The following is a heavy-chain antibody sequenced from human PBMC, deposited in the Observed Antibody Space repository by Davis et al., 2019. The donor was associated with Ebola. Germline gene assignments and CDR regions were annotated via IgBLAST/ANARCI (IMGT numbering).Heavy chain of an antibody. D-gene: IGHD2-15*01. CDR2: ISDNGGSP. J-gene: IGHJ4*02. CDR3: AKAPPAVVAASFDY. CDR1: GFTFSSYA. Sequence: GESLKISCAASGFTFSSYAMSWVRQAPGKGLEWVSVISDNGGSPYYADSVKGRFTISRDNSKNTLYLQMNSLRAEDTAVYYCAKAPPAVVAASFDYWGQGTLVTVSS. V-gene: IGHV3-23*01.